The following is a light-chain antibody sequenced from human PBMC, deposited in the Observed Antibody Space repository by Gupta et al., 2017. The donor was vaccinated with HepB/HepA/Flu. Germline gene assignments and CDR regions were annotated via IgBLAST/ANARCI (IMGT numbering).Light chain of an antibody. V-gene: IGLV3-19*01. CDR1: SLRNYY. J-gene: IGLJ2*01. CDR3: NCRDSSGNVV. Sequence: SSELTQDPPVSVALGQTVRITCQGDSLRNYYASWFQQKPGQAPKLVLYGNNIRPSGIPDRLSGFNSGNTASLTIAGTQAEDEADYYCNCRDSSGNVVFGGGTRLTVL. CDR2: GNN.